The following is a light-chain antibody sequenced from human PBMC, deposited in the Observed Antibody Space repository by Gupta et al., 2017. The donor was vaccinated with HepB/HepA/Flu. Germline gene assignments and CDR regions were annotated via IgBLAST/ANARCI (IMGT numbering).Light chain of an antibody. J-gene: IGKJ4*01. Sequence: DVVLTPSPLSLPVTLGQPASISCRSSPSFVFSDGNTFLHWFQQRPGQSPRRLLYQVSKRDSGVPERCSGSGAGTDFTLRISRVEAEDVAIYYCVQGTHWPTFGGGTKVEIK. V-gene: IGKV2-30*01. CDR2: QVS. CDR1: PSFVFSDGNTF. CDR3: VQGTHWPT.